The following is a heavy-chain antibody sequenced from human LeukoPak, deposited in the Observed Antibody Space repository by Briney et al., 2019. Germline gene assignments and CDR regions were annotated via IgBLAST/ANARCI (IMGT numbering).Heavy chain of an antibody. CDR2: INHSGST. V-gene: IGHV4-34*01. CDR3: VRGPYGASISKWFDP. J-gene: IGHJ5*02. D-gene: IGHD4/OR15-4a*01. Sequence: TPSETLSLTCAVYGGSFSGYYWSWIRQPPGKGLEWIGEINHSGSTNYNPSLKSRVTMSVDTSKDQFSLQLRSMTTADTAVYYCVRGPYGASISKWFDPWGQGTQVIVSP. CDR1: GGSFSGYY.